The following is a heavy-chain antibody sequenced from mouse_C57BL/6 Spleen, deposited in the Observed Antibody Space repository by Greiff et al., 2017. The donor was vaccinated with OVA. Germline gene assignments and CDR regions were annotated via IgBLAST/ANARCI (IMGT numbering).Heavy chain of an antibody. CDR1: GFTFSSYG. V-gene: IGHV5-6*02. J-gene: IGHJ4*01. CDR2: ISSGGSYT. CDR3: ASGEEYYAMDY. Sequence: EVKLEESGGDLVKPGGSLKLSCAASGFTFSSYGMSWVRQTPDKRLEWVATISSGGSYTYYPDSVKGRFTISRDNAKNTLYLQMSSLKSEDTAMYYCASGEEYYAMDYWGQGTSVTVSS.